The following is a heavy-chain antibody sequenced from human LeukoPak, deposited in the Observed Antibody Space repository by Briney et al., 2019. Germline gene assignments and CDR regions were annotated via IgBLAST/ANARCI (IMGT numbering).Heavy chain of an antibody. D-gene: IGHD4-17*01. CDR1: GFIFSSYW. CDR2: IKQDGSEK. Sequence: PGGSLRLSCSASGFIFSSYWMSWVRQAPGKGLEWVANIKQDGSEKYYVDSVKGRFTISGDNAKNSLHLQMNSLRAEDTAVYYCARDTVTHYYDYWGQGTLVTVSS. CDR3: ARDTVTHYYDY. J-gene: IGHJ4*02. V-gene: IGHV3-7*01.